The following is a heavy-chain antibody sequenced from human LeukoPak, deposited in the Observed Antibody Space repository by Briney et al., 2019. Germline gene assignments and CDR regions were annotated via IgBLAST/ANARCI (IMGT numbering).Heavy chain of an antibody. CDR2: IGGSGVNT. J-gene: IGHJ4*02. V-gene: IGHV3-23*01. CDR1: GFTFSNYA. CDR3: ARPRDYGDYGGGY. D-gene: IGHD4-17*01. Sequence: GGSLRLSCAASGFTFSNYAVSWVRQAPGKGLEWVSVIGGSGVNTYYADSVKGRFTISRDNSKNTLYLQMNSLRAEDTAVYYCARPRDYGDYGGGYWGQGTLVTVSS.